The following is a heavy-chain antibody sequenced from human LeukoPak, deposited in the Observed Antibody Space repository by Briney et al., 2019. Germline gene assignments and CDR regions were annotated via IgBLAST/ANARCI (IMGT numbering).Heavy chain of an antibody. J-gene: IGHJ6*03. D-gene: IGHD2-2*01. CDR2: INHSGST. CDR3: ARVLGYCSSTSCYRFYYYYYMDV. V-gene: IGHV4-34*01. CDR1: GGSFSGYY. Sequence: KPSETLSLTCAVYGGSFSGYYWSWIRQPPGKGLEWMGVINHSGSTNYNPSLKSRVTISVDTSKNKFSLKLTFVTAAHTAVYYCARVLGYCSSTSCYRFYYYYYMDVWGKGTTVTVSS.